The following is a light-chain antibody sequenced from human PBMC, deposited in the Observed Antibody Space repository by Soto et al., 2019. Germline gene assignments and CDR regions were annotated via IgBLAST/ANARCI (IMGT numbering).Light chain of an antibody. CDR1: SSDVGGYNY. CDR2: EVN. J-gene: IGLJ2*01. V-gene: IGLV2-8*01. Sequence: QSALTQPPSASGSPGQSVAISCTGTSSDVGGYNYVSWYQQHPGKAPKLIILEVNKRPSGVPDRFSGAKSGNTASLTVSGLKAEDEADYYCSSFAGTYYWVFGGGTKLTVL. CDR3: SSFAGTYYWV.